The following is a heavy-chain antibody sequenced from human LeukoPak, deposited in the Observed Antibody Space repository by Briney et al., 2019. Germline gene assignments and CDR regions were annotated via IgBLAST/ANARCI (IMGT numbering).Heavy chain of an antibody. V-gene: IGHV3-21*01. CDR1: GFTFSSYS. CDR3: VRDGTSYGSGSYNYHYYYMDV. J-gene: IGHJ6*03. CDR2: ISSGSGYT. D-gene: IGHD3-10*01. Sequence: GGSLRLSCAASGFTFSSYSMNWVRQAPGKGLEWVSSISSGSGYTYYTDSVKGRFTISRDNAKNSLYLQMDSLRADDTAVYYCVRDGTSYGSGSYNYHYYYMDVWGKGTTVTVPS.